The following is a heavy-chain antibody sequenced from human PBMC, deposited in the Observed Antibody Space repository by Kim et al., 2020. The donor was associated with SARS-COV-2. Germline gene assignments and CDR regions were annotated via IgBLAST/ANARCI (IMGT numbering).Heavy chain of an antibody. CDR2: I. CDR3: ARVGRVGPLDY. D-gene: IGHD1-26*01. J-gene: IGHJ4*02. V-gene: IGHV3-48*03. Sequence: IYYADSVKGRFTISRDNAKNSLYLQMNSLRAEDTAVYYCARVGRVGPLDYWGQGTLVTVSS.